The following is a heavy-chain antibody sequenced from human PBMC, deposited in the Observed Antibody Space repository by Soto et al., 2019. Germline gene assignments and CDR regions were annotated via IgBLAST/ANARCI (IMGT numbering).Heavy chain of an antibody. J-gene: IGHJ5*02. CDR2: IKQDGSEK. D-gene: IGHD3-16*01. Sequence: EVQLVESGGGLVQPGGSLRLSCAASGFTFSSYWMSWVRQAPGKGLEWVANIKQDGSEKYYVDSVKGRFTISRDNAKNXLYLQMNSLRAEDTAVYYCARDLGLRFGTFGWFDPWGQGTLVTVSS. V-gene: IGHV3-7*01. CDR1: GFTFSSYW. CDR3: ARDLGLRFGTFGWFDP.